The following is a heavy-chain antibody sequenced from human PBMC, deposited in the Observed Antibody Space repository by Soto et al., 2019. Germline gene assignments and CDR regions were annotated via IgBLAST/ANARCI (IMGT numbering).Heavy chain of an antibody. CDR1: GFTFRSYA. Sequence: EVQLLESGGGLVQPGGSLRLTCAASGFTFRSYAMSWVRQAPGKGLEWVSAVSGSGDTTYYADSAKGRITISRDNSKNTVYLQMNSVRAEDTAVYYCVTRYDYGDLPNWFDPWGQGTLVTVSS. CDR3: VTRYDYGDLPNWFDP. J-gene: IGHJ5*02. CDR2: VSGSGDTT. V-gene: IGHV3-23*01. D-gene: IGHD4-17*01.